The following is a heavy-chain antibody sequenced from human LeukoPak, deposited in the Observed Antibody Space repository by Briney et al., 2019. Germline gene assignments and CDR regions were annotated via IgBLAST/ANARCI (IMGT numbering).Heavy chain of an antibody. CDR2: ISGSGGNT. V-gene: IGHV3-23*01. Sequence: GGSLRLSCAAPGFTFSAYGMTWVRQAPGKGLEWVSGISGSGGNTYYADSVKGRFTISIDNSKHTLYLQMNSLRAEDTAVFYCVKDEFGCSGGRCYSGPPYYFGSWGQGILVTVSS. CDR1: GFTFSAYG. CDR3: VKDEFGCSGGRCYSGPPYYFGS. D-gene: IGHD2-15*01. J-gene: IGHJ4*02.